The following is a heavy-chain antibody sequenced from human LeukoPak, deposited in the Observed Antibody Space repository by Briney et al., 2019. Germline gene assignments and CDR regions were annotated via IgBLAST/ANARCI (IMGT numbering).Heavy chain of an antibody. J-gene: IGHJ5*02. CDR2: INHSGST. V-gene: IGHV4-4*02. CDR1: GGSIKSNNW. Sequence: SETLSLTCAVSGGSIKSNNWWSWVRQPPGKGLEWIGEINHSGSTNYNPSLKSRVTISVDKSKNQFSLKLSSVTAADTAVYYCARNMAQLSWFDPWGQGTLVTVSS. D-gene: IGHD2/OR15-2a*01. CDR3: ARNMAQLSWFDP.